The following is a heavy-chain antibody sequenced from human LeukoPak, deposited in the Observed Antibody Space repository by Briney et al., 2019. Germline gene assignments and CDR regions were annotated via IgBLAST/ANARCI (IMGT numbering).Heavy chain of an antibody. Sequence: PGGSLRLSCSASGFDFDAHGMSWVRQVPGKGLEWVSGINWSGGSTAYADPVRGRITISRDNAKNSLYLQMDSLRAEDTALYYCARAPITSPFYFDYWGQGTLVTVSS. CDR1: GFDFDAHG. D-gene: IGHD2-2*01. J-gene: IGHJ4*02. V-gene: IGHV3-20*04. CDR2: INWSGGST. CDR3: ARAPITSPFYFDY.